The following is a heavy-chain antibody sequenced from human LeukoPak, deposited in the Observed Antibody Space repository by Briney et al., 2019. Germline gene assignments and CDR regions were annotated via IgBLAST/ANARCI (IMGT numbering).Heavy chain of an antibody. Sequence: PGGSLRLSCAASGFTFSSYWMHWVRQAPGKGLVWVSRISPDGSTTGHADSVKGRFTTSRDNAKNTLFLQMNSLRAEDTAVYYCTTDHNYGGPSYFDSWGQGILVTVPS. D-gene: IGHD3-10*01. V-gene: IGHV3-74*01. J-gene: IGHJ4*02. CDR2: ISPDGSTT. CDR1: GFTFSSYW. CDR3: TTDHNYGGPSYFDS.